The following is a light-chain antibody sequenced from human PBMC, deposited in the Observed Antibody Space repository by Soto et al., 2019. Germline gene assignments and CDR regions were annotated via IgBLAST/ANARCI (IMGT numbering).Light chain of an antibody. CDR3: LQRSNWPPWT. CDR2: DAS. V-gene: IGKV3-11*01. CDR1: QSVSSY. Sequence: EIVLTQSPATLTLSPGERATLSCRASQSVSSYLAWYQQKPGQAPRLLIYDASNRATGIPARFSGTGSGTDFTLTISSLEPDDFAVYYCLQRSNWPPWTIGQGTQVEIK. J-gene: IGKJ1*01.